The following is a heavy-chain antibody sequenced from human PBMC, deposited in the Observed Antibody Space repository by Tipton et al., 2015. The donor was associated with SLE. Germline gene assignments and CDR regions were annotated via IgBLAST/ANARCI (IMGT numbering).Heavy chain of an antibody. CDR2: IRYDGSNK. D-gene: IGHD2-15*01. CDR3: ARRWAVVVVAARWFDP. J-gene: IGHJ5*02. Sequence: SLRLSCAASGFTFSSYGMHWVRQAPGKGLEWVAFIRYDGSNKYYADSVKGRFTISRDNSKNTLYLQMNSLRAEDTAVYYCARRWAVVVVAARWFDPWGQGTLVTVSS. V-gene: IGHV3-30*02. CDR1: GFTFSSYG.